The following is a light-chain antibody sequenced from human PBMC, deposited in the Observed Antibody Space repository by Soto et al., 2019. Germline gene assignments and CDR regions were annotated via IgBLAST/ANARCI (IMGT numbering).Light chain of an antibody. J-gene: IGKJ1*01. CDR3: QQYGSSPWT. Sequence: EIVLTQSPGTLSLSPGERATLSCXASQSVSRNYLAWYQHKPGQAPRLXIYGASSRATGIPDRFSGSGSGTDFTLTISRLEPEDFAVYYCQQYGSSPWTFGQGTKVDIK. CDR1: QSVSRNY. CDR2: GAS. V-gene: IGKV3-20*01.